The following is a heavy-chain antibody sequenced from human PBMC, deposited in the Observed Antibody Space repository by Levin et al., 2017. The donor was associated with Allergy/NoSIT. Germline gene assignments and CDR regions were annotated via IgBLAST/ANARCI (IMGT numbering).Heavy chain of an antibody. V-gene: IGHV3-64D*06. D-gene: IGHD1-26*01. CDR3: VKQTAGAGNC. J-gene: IGHJ4*02. CDR2: IDGNGANT. CDR1: GFTFSSYS. Sequence: GGSLRLSCSASGFTFSSYSMHWVRQAPGKGLEYVSAIDGNGANTYYAESVKGRFTISRDNSKNTLYLQMSSLRSEDTAVYYCVKQTAGAGNCWGQGTLVTVSS.